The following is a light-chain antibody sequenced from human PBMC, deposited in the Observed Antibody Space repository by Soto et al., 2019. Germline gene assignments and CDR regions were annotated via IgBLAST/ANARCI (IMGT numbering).Light chain of an antibody. J-gene: IGKJ5*01. CDR3: QQSYSAPIT. CDR1: QGISSW. CDR2: MAF. V-gene: IGKV1-12*01. Sequence: DIQGTPSPTSLFASVGERGTHPCPASQGISSWLAWYQQKPGKAPKLLIYMAFTLQSGVPSRFSGSGSGTDFTLTISSLQPEDFASYYCQQSYSAPITFGQGTRLEIK.